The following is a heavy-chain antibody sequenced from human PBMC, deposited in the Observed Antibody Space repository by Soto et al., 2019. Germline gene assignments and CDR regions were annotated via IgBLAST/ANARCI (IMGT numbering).Heavy chain of an antibody. V-gene: IGHV4-34*01. CDR2: INHSGST. D-gene: IGHD1-26*01. Sequence: SETLCLTCTVYCGSISGYYWSCIRHPPGNGLEWIGEINHSGSTNYNPSLKSRVTISVDTSKNQFSLKLSSVTAADTAVYYCARAHRGYSGSYLNWFDPWGQGTLVTVSS. CDR1: CGSISGYY. J-gene: IGHJ5*02. CDR3: ARAHRGYSGSYLNWFDP.